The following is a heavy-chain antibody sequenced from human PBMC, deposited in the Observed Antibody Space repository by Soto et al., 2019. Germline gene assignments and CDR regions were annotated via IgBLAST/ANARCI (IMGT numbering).Heavy chain of an antibody. J-gene: IGHJ4*02. D-gene: IGHD3-22*01. CDR1: GFTFSSYA. CDR3: AKVKDYYDSSGYYVY. V-gene: IGHV3-23*01. Sequence: GGSLRLSCAASGFTFSSYAMSWVRQAPGKGLEWVSAISGSGGSTYYADSVKGRFTISRDNSKNTLYLQMNSLRAEDTAVYYCAKVKDYYDSSGYYVYWGQGTLVTVSS. CDR2: ISGSGGST.